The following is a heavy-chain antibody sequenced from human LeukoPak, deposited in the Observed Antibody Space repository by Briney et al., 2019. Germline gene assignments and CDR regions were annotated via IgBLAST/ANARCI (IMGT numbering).Heavy chain of an antibody. Sequence: PGGSLRLSCAASGFTFSDYAMSWVRQAPGQGLEWVSTISDDGSGTYYADSVKGRFTISRDNSKNTLNLQMNSLRAEDTAVYYCAKGGRWKGGIAYNWFDPWGQGTLVTVSS. D-gene: IGHD6-19*01. V-gene: IGHV3-23*01. CDR3: AKGGRWKGGIAYNWFDP. CDR1: GFTFSDYA. J-gene: IGHJ5*02. CDR2: ISDDGSGT.